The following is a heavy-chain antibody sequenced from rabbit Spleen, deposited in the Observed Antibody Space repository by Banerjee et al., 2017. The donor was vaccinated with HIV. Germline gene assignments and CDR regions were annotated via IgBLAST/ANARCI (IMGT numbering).Heavy chain of an antibody. CDR3: ARDVADVIGWNFGW. CDR2: INAVTGND. D-gene: IGHD4-1*01. V-gene: IGHV1S45*01. Sequence: QEQLEESGGDLVKPEGSLTLTCKASEFSFGSSYYMCWVRQAPGKGLEWIACINAVTGNDVYASWAKGRYTFSKTSSTTVTLEMTSLTAADTATYFCARDVADVIGWNFGWWGQGTLVTVS. CDR1: EFSFGSSYY. J-gene: IGHJ4*01.